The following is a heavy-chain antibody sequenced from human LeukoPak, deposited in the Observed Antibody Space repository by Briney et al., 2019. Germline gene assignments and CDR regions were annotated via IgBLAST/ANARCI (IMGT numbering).Heavy chain of an antibody. V-gene: IGHV4-61*02. J-gene: IGHJ4*02. Sequence: PSETLSLTCTVSGGSISSGSYYWSWIRQPAGKGLEWIGRIYTSGSTNYNPSLKSRVTISVDTSKNQFSLKLSSVTAADTAVYYRANSLGFNFDYWGQGTLVTVSS. CDR2: IYTSGST. D-gene: IGHD3-3*01. CDR3: ANSLGFNFDY. CDR1: GGSISSGSYY.